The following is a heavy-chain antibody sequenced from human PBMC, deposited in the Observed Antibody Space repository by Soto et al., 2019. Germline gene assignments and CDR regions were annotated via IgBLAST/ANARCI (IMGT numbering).Heavy chain of an antibody. CDR1: GGSFSGYY. D-gene: IGHD3-3*01. CDR2: INHSGST. V-gene: IGHV4-34*01. Sequence: SETLSLTCAVYGGSFSGYYWSWIRQPPGKGLEWVGEINHSGSTNYNPSLKSRVTISVDTSKNQFSLKLSSVTAADTAVYYCARGRSSARYDFWSGYWKWFDPWGQGTLVTVSS. J-gene: IGHJ5*02. CDR3: ARGRSSARYDFWSGYWKWFDP.